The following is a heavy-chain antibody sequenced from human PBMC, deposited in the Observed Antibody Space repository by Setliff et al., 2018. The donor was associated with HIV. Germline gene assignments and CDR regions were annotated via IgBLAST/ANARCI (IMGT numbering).Heavy chain of an antibody. V-gene: IGHV3-30*18. J-gene: IGHJ4*02. CDR3: AKDRVYVKGYFDY. CDR2: ISSDGNDK. D-gene: IGHD3-22*01. Sequence: PGGSLRLSCAASGFNFKSYAMHWVRQPPGKGLEWVAIISSDGNDKKYADFVNGRFSISRDNSNSTLYLQMNSLRGDDTAVYFCAKDRVYVKGYFDYWGQGAQVTVSS. CDR1: GFNFKSYA.